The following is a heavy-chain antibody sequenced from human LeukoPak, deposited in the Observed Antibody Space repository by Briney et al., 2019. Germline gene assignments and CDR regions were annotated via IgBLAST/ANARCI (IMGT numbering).Heavy chain of an antibody. CDR3: ARDTTPCDY. CDR1: GFTFGSYA. D-gene: IGHD1-26*01. J-gene: IGHJ4*02. V-gene: IGHV3-48*03. Sequence: PGGSLRLSCAASGFTFGSYAMNWVRQAPGKGLEWVSYISSSGSTIYYADSVKGRFTISRDNAKNSLYLQMNSLRAEDTAVYYCARDTTPCDYWGQGTLATVSS. CDR2: ISSSGSTI.